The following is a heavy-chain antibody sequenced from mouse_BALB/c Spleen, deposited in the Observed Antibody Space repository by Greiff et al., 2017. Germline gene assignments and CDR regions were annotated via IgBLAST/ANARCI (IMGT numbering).Heavy chain of an antibody. CDR3: NAGDPAY. V-gene: IGHV14-4*02. CDR1: GFNIKDYY. J-gene: IGHJ3*01. D-gene: IGHD3-3*01. Sequence: VQLQQSGAELVRSGASVKLSCTASGFNIKDYYMHWVKQRPEQGLEWIGWIDPENGDTEYAPKFQGKATMTADTSSNTAYLQLSSLTSEDTAVYYCNAGDPAYWGQGTLVTVSA. CDR2: IDPENGDT.